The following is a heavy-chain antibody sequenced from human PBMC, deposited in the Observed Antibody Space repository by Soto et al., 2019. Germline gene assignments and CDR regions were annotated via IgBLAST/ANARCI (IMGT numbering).Heavy chain of an antibody. CDR1: GYSFTSYW. V-gene: IGHV5-51*01. J-gene: IGHJ5*02. CDR3: VKWRDVGGFWFDP. CDR2: IYPGDSDT. D-gene: IGHD5-12*01. Sequence: GEALKISWKGSGYSFTSYWIGWVRQMPGKGLEWMGIIYPGDSDTRYSPSFQGQVTISADKSISTAYLQWSSLKASDTAMYYCVKWRDVGGFWFDPWGQGTLVTVPQ.